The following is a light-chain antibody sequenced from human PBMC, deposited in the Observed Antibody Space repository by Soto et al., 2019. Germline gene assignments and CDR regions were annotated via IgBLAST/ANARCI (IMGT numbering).Light chain of an antibody. V-gene: IGKV1-9*01. Sequence: DIQLTQSPSFLSASVGDRVTITCRASQAISSYLAWYQQQPGKAPKLLIYDASTLQSGVPSRFSGSRSGTESILTISSLQPDDFATYYCQQLNSYLTFGGGTKVEIK. CDR3: QQLNSYLT. CDR2: DAS. CDR1: QAISSY. J-gene: IGKJ4*01.